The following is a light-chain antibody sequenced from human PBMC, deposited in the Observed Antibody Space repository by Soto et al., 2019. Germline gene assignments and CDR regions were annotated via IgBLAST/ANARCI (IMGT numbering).Light chain of an antibody. CDR1: QTVRSS. CDR3: QQYSNWPPYT. Sequence: IVLTQSPGTLSLSPGERATLSCRASQTVRSSSLAWYQQKPGQAPRLLIYGASTRATGIPARFSGSGSGTEFTLTISSLQSEDFAVYYCQQYSNWPPYTFGQGTKVEI. J-gene: IGKJ1*01. V-gene: IGKV3-15*01. CDR2: GAS.